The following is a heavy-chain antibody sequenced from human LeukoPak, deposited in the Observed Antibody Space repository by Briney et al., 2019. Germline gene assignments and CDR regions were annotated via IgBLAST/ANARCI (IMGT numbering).Heavy chain of an antibody. CDR1: GGSISSYY. CDR2: SYYSGST. J-gene: IGHJ4*02. V-gene: IGHV4-59*08. CDR3: ARLSHPDVSSWFWDY. D-gene: IGHD6-13*01. Sequence: SETLSLTCTVSGGSISSYYWSWIRQPPGKGLEWIGDSYYSGSTNYNPSLNRRVTISVDTSKNQFSLKLSSVPGADTAVYYCARLSHPDVSSWFWDYWGQGTLVTVSS.